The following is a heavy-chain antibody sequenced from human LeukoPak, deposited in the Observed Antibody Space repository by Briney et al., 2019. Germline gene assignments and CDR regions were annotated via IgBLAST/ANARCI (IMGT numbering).Heavy chain of an antibody. J-gene: IGHJ6*03. CDR2: IYYSGST. D-gene: IGHD2-21*02. CDR1: GGSISSSSYY. CDR3: AGIPGGDCDSYYYYYMDV. Sequence: PSETLSLTCTVSGGSISSSSYYWGWIRQPPGKGLEWIGSIYYSGSTYYNPSLKSRVTISVDTSKNQFSLKLSSVTAADTAVYYCAGIPGGDCDSYYYYYMDVWGKGTTVTVSS. V-gene: IGHV4-39*07.